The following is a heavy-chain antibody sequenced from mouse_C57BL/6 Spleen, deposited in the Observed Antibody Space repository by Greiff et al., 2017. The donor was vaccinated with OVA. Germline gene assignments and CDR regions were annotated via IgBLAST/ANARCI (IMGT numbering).Heavy chain of an antibody. CDR3: NDGTRFAY. J-gene: IGHJ3*01. Sequence: DVHLVESGGGLVQPKGSLKLSCAASGFSFNTYAMNWVRQAPGKGLEWVARIRSKSNNYATYYADSVKDRFTISRDDSESMLYLQMNNLKTEDTAMYYCNDGTRFAYWGQGTLVTVSA. D-gene: IGHD2-14*01. CDR2: IRSKSNNYAT. CDR1: GFSFNTYA. V-gene: IGHV10-1*01.